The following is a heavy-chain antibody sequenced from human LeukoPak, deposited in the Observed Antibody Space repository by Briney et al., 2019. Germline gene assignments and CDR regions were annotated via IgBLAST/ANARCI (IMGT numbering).Heavy chain of an antibody. D-gene: IGHD1-1*01. CDR2: VFHSGNT. V-gene: IGHV4-39*01. CDR3: ARQIVGTSWNYDYGYIDV. CDR1: GGSITSSLYH. J-gene: IGHJ6*03. Sequence: PSETLPLTCSVSGGSITSSLYHWGWLRQAPGKGLQWIGNVFHSGNTYYSPSLQSRVASSIDTSKNRFSLKLTSVTAADTAVYYCARQIVGTSWNYDYGYIDVWGNGTSVSVSS.